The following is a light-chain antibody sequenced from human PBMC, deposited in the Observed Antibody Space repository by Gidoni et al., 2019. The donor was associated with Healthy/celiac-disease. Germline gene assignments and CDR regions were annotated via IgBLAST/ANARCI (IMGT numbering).Light chain of an antibody. CDR3: QQSYSTPET. J-gene: IGKJ1*01. CDR2: AAS. Sequence: DIQMTQSPSSLSASVGDRVTITCRASQSISSYLNWYYQKPGKAPKLLIYAASSLQSGVPSRFSGSGSGTDFTLIISSLQPEDFATYYCQQSYSTPETFGQGTKVEIK. CDR1: QSISSY. V-gene: IGKV1-39*01.